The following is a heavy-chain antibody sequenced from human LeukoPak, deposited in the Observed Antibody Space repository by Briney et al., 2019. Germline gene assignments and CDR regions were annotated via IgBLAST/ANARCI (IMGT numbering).Heavy chain of an antibody. Sequence: GRSLRLSCAASGFTFSSYAMHWVRQAPGKGLEWVAVISYDGSNKYYADSVKGRFTISRDNAKNSLYLQMNSLRAEDTAVYYCARVGGFDFSGYDPSDFDYWGQGTLVTVSS. CDR3: ARVGGFDFSGYDPSDFDY. CDR2: ISYDGSNK. CDR1: GFTFSSYA. J-gene: IGHJ4*02. V-gene: IGHV3-30*04. D-gene: IGHD5-12*01.